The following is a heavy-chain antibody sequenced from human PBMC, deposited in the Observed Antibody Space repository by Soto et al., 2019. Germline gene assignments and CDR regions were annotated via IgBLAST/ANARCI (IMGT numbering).Heavy chain of an antibody. J-gene: IGHJ4*02. D-gene: IGHD5-12*01. Sequence: ASVKVSCKASGYTLTNYDMHWVRQAPGQGLEWMGIFNPRGGSTSLAQKFQGRVTMTWDTSTTTVHMDVSSLTSEDAAVYYCARAANAVDLPYDSCGQGTLVTVSS. CDR1: GYTLTNYD. CDR3: ARAANAVDLPYDS. V-gene: IGHV1-46*01. CDR2: FNPRGGST.